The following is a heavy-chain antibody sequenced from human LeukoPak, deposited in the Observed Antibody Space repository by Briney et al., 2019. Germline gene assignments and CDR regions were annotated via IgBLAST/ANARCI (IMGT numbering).Heavy chain of an antibody. CDR3: ARDLDSPNYYYYMDV. J-gene: IGHJ6*03. Sequence: GGSLRLSCAASGFTFSSYSMNWVRQAPGKGLEWVSSISSSSSYIYYADSVNGRFTISRDNAKNSLYLQMNSLRAEDTAVYYCARDLDSPNYYYYMDVWGKGTTVTVSS. D-gene: IGHD3-9*01. CDR1: GFTFSSYS. V-gene: IGHV3-21*01. CDR2: ISSSSSYI.